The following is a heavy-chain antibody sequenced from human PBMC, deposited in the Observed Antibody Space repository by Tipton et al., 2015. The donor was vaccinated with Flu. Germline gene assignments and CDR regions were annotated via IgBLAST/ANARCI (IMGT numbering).Heavy chain of an antibody. V-gene: IGHV4-4*07. CDR1: GGSISSYY. CDR3: ARSVTYYYDSSGSTFDY. J-gene: IGHJ4*02. CDR2: IYSSGST. D-gene: IGHD6-19*01. Sequence: TLSLTCTVSGGSISSYYWSWIRQPAGKGLEWIGRIYSSGSTSYNPSLKSRVTMSVDTAENQFSLRLSSVTAADTAVYYCARSVTYYYDSSGSTFDYWGQGTLVTVSS.